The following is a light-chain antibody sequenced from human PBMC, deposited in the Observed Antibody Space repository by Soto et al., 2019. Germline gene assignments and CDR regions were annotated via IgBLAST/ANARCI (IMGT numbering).Light chain of an antibody. CDR3: QQHDKWPFT. Sequence: EIVMTQSPVTLSVSPGERATLSCRASQSVSSNLAWYQQKPGQAPRLLIYGASTRATGIPARLSGRGSGTEFTLTISSLQSEDFAVYYCQQHDKWPFTFGQGTKLDIK. CDR1: QSVSSN. V-gene: IGKV3-15*01. CDR2: GAS. J-gene: IGKJ2*01.